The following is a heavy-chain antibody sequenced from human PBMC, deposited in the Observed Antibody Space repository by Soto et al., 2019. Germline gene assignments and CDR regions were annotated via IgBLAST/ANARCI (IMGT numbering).Heavy chain of an antibody. D-gene: IGHD3-22*01. CDR1: GYTFTSYD. Sequence: SVKVSCKASGYTFTSYDINWVRQATGQGLEWMGWMNPNSGNTGYAQEFQGRVTMTRNTSISTAYMELSSLRSEDTAVYYCARGNYYDSSGYYPRWVDPWGQGTLVTVSS. J-gene: IGHJ5*02. CDR3: ARGNYYDSSGYYPRWVDP. CDR2: MNPNSGNT. V-gene: IGHV1-8*01.